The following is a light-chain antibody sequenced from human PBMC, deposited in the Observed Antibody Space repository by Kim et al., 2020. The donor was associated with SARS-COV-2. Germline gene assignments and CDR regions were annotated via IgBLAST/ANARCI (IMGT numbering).Light chain of an antibody. CDR3: QQYNTWPPIT. J-gene: IGKJ5*01. V-gene: IGKV3-15*01. Sequence: PGDSATPSCSASQRISTHLGWYQQKLGQAPRLLIYDTSIRATGVPARFSGSGSGTEFTLTISSLQSEDFAVYYCQQYNTWPPITFGQGTRLEIK. CDR1: QRISTH. CDR2: DTS.